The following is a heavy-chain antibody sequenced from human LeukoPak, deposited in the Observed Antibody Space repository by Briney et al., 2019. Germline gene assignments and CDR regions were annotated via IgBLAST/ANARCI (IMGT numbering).Heavy chain of an antibody. J-gene: IGHJ4*02. Sequence: GRSLRLSCVASGFTVSSNYMSWVRQAPGKGLEWVSVIYGGGSTKYADSVKGRFTTSRDNSKNTLYLQMNSLRAEDTAVYYCARGSGYSGYGFDYWGQGTLVTVSS. CDR3: ARGSGYSGYGFDY. D-gene: IGHD5-12*01. V-gene: IGHV3-53*01. CDR2: IYGGGST. CDR1: GFTVSSNY.